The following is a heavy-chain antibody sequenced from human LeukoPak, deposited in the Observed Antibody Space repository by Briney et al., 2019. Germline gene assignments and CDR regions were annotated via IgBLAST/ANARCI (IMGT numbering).Heavy chain of an antibody. CDR2: IIPIFATA. CDR1: GGTFSNYA. J-gene: IGHJ4*02. CDR3: ARRAGAYSHPYDY. Sequence: EASVKVSCKASGGTFSNYAISWVRQAPGQGLEWMGGIIPIFATANYAQKFRGRVTITADKSTRTAYMELSSLRSEDTAVYYCARRAGAYSHPYDYWGQGTLVTVSS. D-gene: IGHD4/OR15-4a*01. V-gene: IGHV1-69*06.